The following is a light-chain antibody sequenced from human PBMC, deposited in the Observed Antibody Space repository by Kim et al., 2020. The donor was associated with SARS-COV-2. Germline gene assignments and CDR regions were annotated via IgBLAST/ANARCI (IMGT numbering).Light chain of an antibody. CDR3: QQSYSTPYT. CDR2: TAS. CDR1: QSISSY. V-gene: IGKV1-39*01. J-gene: IGKJ2*01. Sequence: SASVGDRVTIICRASQSISSYLNWYQQKPGKAPKLLMYTASSLQSGVPSRFSGSVSGTDFTLTISSLQPEDFATYYCQQSYSTPYTFGQGTKLEI.